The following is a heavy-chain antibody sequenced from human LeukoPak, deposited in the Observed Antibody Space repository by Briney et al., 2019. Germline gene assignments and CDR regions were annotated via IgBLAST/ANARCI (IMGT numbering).Heavy chain of an antibody. CDR1: GYTFTTYD. J-gene: IGHJ5*02. Sequence: ASVKVSCKASGYTFTTYDINWVRQATGQGLEWMGWMNPNSGNTGYAQKFQGRVTMTRNTSISTAYMELSSLRSEDTAVYYCARRSNWNLENWFDPWGQGTLVTVSS. CDR2: MNPNSGNT. CDR3: ARRSNWNLENWFDP. D-gene: IGHD1-7*01. V-gene: IGHV1-8*02.